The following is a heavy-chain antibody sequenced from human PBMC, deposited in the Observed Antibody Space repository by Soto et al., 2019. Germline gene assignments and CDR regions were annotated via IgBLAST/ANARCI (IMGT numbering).Heavy chain of an antibody. CDR2: ISSDGSST. V-gene: IGHV3-74*01. J-gene: IGHJ6*02. Sequence: PGGSLRLSCAASGFTFSSYWMHWVRQAPGKGLVWVSRISSDGSSTSYADSVKGRFTISRDNAKNTLYLQMNSLRAEDTAVYYCSRATSNHNVIVSGLMDVWGQGTTVTVSS. D-gene: IGHD2-2*01. CDR3: SRATSNHNVIVSGLMDV. CDR1: GFTFSSYW.